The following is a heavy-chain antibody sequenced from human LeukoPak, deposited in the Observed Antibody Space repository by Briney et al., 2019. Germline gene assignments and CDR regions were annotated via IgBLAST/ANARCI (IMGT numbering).Heavy chain of an antibody. CDR3: ARDQRSYGDYVAKSAFDI. V-gene: IGHV1-18*01. J-gene: IGHJ3*02. CDR1: GYTFTSNG. CDR2: ISAYNGNT. Sequence: GASVKVSFKASGYTFTSNGISWVRDAPGQGLEWMGWISAYNGNTNYSQKLQGRVTMTTDTSPSTAYMELRSLRSENKAVYYCARDQRSYGDYVAKSAFDIWGQGTMVTVSS. D-gene: IGHD4-17*01.